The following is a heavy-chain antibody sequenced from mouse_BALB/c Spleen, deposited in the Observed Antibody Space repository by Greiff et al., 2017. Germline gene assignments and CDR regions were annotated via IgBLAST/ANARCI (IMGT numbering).Heavy chain of an antibody. CDR1: GYSITSDYA. CDR3: ARESEYYAMDY. Sequence: VQLKESGPGLVKPSQSLSLTCTVTGYSITSDYAWNWIRQFPGNKLEWMGYISYSGSTSYNPSLKSRISITRDTSKNQFFLQLNSVTTEDTATYYCARESEYYAMDYWGQGTSVTVSS. J-gene: IGHJ4*01. V-gene: IGHV3-2*02. CDR2: ISYSGST.